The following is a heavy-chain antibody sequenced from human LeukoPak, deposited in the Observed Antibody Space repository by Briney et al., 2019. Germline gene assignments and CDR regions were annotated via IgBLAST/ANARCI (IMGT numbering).Heavy chain of an antibody. CDR3: ARGYDYGDYVGDFDY. Sequence: ASVKVSCKTSGYTFTSYPLTWVRQAPGQGLEWMGWSTTYNGNTNYAQKLQGRVTITTDTSTSTAYMDLRGLRSDDTAVYFCARGYDYGDYVGDFDYWGQGTLVTVSS. V-gene: IGHV1-18*01. J-gene: IGHJ4*02. CDR2: STTYNGNT. CDR1: GYTFTSYP. D-gene: IGHD4-17*01.